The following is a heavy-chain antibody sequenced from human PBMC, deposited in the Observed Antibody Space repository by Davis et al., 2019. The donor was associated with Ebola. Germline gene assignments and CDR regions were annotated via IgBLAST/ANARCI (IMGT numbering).Heavy chain of an antibody. D-gene: IGHD3-3*01. CDR1: GFTFSSYW. J-gene: IGHJ5*02. CDR2: INSDGSST. CDR3: AKSGGFDFWSGYYNWFDP. Sequence: GESLKISCAASGFTFSSYWMHWVRQAPGKGLVWVSRINSDGSSTSYADSVKGRFTISRDNAKNTLYLQMNSLRAEDTAVYYCAKSGGFDFWSGYYNWFDPWGQGTLVTVSS. V-gene: IGHV3-74*01.